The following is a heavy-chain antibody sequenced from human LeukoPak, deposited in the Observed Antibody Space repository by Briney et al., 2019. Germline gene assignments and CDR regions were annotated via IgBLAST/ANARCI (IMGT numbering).Heavy chain of an antibody. J-gene: IGHJ4*02. V-gene: IGHV4-39*07. Sequence: SETLSLTCTVSGGSISSSSYYWGWIRQPPGKGLEWIGSIYYSGSTYYNPSLKSRVTISVATSKNQFSLKLSSVTAADTAVYYCARGRNAKTGYSSSWHLDYWGQGTLVTVSS. CDR2: IYYSGST. CDR3: ARGRNAKTGYSSSWHLDY. CDR1: GGSISSSSYY. D-gene: IGHD6-13*01.